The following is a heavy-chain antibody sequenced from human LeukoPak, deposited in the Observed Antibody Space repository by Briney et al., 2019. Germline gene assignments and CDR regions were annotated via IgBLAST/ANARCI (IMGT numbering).Heavy chain of an antibody. D-gene: IGHD1-26*01. CDR2: INHSGST. Sequence: KPSETLSLTCAVYGGSFSGYYWSWIRQPPGKGLEWIGEINHSGSTNYNPSLKSRVTISVDTSKNQFSLKLSSVTAADTAVYYCARGPTDGSIDYWGQGTLVTVSS. CDR3: ARGPTDGSIDY. V-gene: IGHV4-34*01. J-gene: IGHJ4*02. CDR1: GGSFSGYY.